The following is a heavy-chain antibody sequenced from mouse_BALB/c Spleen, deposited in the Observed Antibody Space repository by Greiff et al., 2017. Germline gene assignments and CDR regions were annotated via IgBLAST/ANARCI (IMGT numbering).Heavy chain of an antibody. Sequence: EVHLVESGGGLVKPGWSLKLSCAASGFTFSSYSMSWVRQTPEKRLEWVATISSGGSYTYYPDSVKGRFTISRDNAKNTLYLQMSSLKSEDTAMYYCTSECVPYYSIAYWGQGTSVTVSS. V-gene: IGHV5-6-4*01. D-gene: IGHD5-1*01. CDR3: TSECVPYYSIAY. CDR2: ISSGGSYT. J-gene: IGHJ4*01. CDR1: GFTFSSYS.